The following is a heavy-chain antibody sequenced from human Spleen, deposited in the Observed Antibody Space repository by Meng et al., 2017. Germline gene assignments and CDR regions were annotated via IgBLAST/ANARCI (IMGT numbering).Heavy chain of an antibody. Sequence: GQLQEPGPGLVKPSGTLSLTCVVSGGSISSIDWWSWVRQPPGKGLEWIGEIYHGGDTNYNPSLKSRVTIAIDKSKNQFSLKLTSVTAADTAVYYCASWIYSCGWQWGQGALVTVSS. J-gene: IGHJ4*02. CDR1: GGSISSIDW. CDR3: ASWIYSCGWQ. D-gene: IGHD6-19*01. V-gene: IGHV4/OR15-8*02. CDR2: IYHGGDT.